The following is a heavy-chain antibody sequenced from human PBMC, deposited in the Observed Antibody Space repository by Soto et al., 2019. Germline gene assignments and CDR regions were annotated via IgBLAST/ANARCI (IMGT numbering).Heavy chain of an antibody. CDR3: ARESEDLTSNFDY. Sequence: GGSLRLSCAASGFTFTRYSMNWVRQAPGKGLEWVSSISSTTNYIYYGDSIKGRFTISRDNAKNSLYLEMNSLRAEDTAVYYCARESEDLTSNFDYWGQGPLVTVSS. V-gene: IGHV3-21*06. J-gene: IGHJ4*02. CDR2: ISSTTNYI. CDR1: GFTFTRYS.